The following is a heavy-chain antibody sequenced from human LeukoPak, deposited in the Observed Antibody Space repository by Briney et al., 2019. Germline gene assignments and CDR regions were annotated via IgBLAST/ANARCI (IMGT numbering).Heavy chain of an antibody. V-gene: IGHV3-30-3*01. CDR3: ARPKFDYSNLGAFDI. Sequence: GGSLRLSCAASGFTFSSYAMHWVRQAPGKGLEWVAVISYDGSNKYYADSVKGRFTISRDNSKNTLYLQMNSLRAEDTAVYYCARPKFDYSNLGAFDIWGQGTMVTVSS. CDR1: GFTFSSYA. CDR2: ISYDGSNK. J-gene: IGHJ3*02. D-gene: IGHD4-11*01.